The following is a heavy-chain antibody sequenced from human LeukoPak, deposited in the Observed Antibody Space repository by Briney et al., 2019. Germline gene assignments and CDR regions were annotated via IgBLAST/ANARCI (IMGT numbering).Heavy chain of an antibody. D-gene: IGHD3-10*01. CDR3: ARGPPGELLYFDY. V-gene: IGHV4-59*12. CDR1: GGSINSYY. Sequence: SETLSLTCTVSGGSINSYYWSWIRQPPGKGLEWIGYIYYSGSTNYNPSLKSRVTISVDTSKNQFSLKLSSVTAADTAVYYCARGPPGELLYFDYWGQGTLVTVSS. J-gene: IGHJ4*02. CDR2: IYYSGST.